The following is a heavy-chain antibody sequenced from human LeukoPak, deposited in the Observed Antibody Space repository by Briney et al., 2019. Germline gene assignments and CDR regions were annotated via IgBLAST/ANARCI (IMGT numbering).Heavy chain of an antibody. J-gene: IGHJ4*02. V-gene: IGHV1-2*02. CDR1: GYTFTDYY. D-gene: IGHD5-24*01. CDR2: INPDSGGT. Sequence: RASVKVSCKASGYTFTDYYMHWVRRAPGQVLEWMGWINPDSGGTNYAQKFQGRVTMTRDTSISTAYMELSRLTSDDTAVYYCARPPGRDGYNRYDYWGQGTLVTVSS. CDR3: ARPPGRDGYNRYDY.